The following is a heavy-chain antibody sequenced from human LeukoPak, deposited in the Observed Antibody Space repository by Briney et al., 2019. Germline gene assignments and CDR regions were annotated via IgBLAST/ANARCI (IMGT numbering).Heavy chain of an antibody. CDR3: ARVAMDYYYDSSGPKGDY. Sequence: ASVKVSCKASGGTFSSYAISWVRQAPGQGLEWMGWINPNSGGTNYAQKFQGRVTMTRDTSISTAYMELSRLRSDDTAVYYCARVAMDYYYDSSGPKGDYWGQGTLVTVSS. V-gene: IGHV1-2*02. J-gene: IGHJ4*02. CDR1: GGTFSSYA. D-gene: IGHD3-22*01. CDR2: INPNSGGT.